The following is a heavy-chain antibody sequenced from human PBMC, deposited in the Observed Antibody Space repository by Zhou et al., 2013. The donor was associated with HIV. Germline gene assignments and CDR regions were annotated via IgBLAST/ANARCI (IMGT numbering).Heavy chain of an antibody. Sequence: QEQLEQPGVEVKKPGASVKVSCKASGYPFSRYGISWVRQAPGQGLEWMGWILPNTDATKYAPRFQGRVTMTRDTSISTIYMELRGLRSDDTALYFCASYGPGYNWMYSWGQGTLVTVSS. CDR3: ASYGPGYNWMYS. D-gene: IGHD1-20*01. J-gene: IGHJ4*02. CDR2: ILPNTDAT. CDR1: GYPFSRYG. V-gene: IGHV1-2*02.